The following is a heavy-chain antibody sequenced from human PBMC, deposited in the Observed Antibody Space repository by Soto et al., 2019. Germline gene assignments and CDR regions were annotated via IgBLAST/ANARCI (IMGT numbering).Heavy chain of an antibody. CDR1: GYTFTSYY. V-gene: IGHV1-2*02. J-gene: IGHJ4*02. CDR3: ARPRHYYGSGSYPPFDY. Sequence: ASVKVSCKASGYTFTSYYMHWVRQAPGQGLEWMGWINPNSGGTNYAQKFQGRVTMTRDTSISTAYMELSRLRSDDTAVYYCARPRHYYGSGSYPPFDYWGQGTLVTVS. CDR2: INPNSGGT. D-gene: IGHD3-10*01.